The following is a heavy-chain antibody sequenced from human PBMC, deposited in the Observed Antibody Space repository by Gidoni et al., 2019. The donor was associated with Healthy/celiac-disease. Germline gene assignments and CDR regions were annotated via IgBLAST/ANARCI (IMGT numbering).Heavy chain of an antibody. D-gene: IGHD4-17*01. CDR3: ARGDYGDYVDAFDI. J-gene: IGHJ3*02. V-gene: IGHV3-66*01. CDR2: IYSGGST. Sequence: VQLVASGGGLVPPGGSLRLSCAASGSTVSSNYMSWVRQAPGKGLEWVSGIYSGGSTYYADSVKGRVTISRDNSKNTLYLKMNSLRAEDTAVYYCARGDYGDYVDAFDIWGQGTMVTVSS. CDR1: GSTVSSNY.